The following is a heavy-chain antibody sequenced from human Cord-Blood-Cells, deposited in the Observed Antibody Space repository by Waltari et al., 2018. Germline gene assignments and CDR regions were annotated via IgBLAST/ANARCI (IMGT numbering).Heavy chain of an antibody. J-gene: IGHJ4*02. Sequence: QVQLVQSGAEVKKPVASVKVSCKASGYTFTSYAMHWVRQAPGQRLEWMGWINAGNGNTKFSQKFQGRVTITRDTSASTAYMELSSLRSEDTAVYYCARENEANWGSGSYYYWGQGTLVTVSS. CDR2: INAGNGNT. D-gene: IGHD7-27*01. CDR3: ARENEANWGSGSYYY. V-gene: IGHV1-3*01. CDR1: GYTFTSYA.